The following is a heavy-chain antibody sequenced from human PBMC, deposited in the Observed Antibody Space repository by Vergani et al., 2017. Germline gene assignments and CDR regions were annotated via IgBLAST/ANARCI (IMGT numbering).Heavy chain of an antibody. CDR1: GFTFSSYG. J-gene: IGHJ6*02. CDR3: AKGPSGYCSGGSCYVYYDYGMDV. V-gene: IGHV3-30*02. D-gene: IGHD2-15*01. CDR2: IRYDGSHK. Sequence: QVQLVESGGGVVQPGGSLRLSCAASGFTFSSYGMHWVRQAPGKGLEWVAFIRYDGSHKYYADSVKGRFTISRDNSKNTLYLQMNSLIAEDTAVYYCAKGPSGYCSGGSCYVYYDYGMDVWGQGTTVTVSS.